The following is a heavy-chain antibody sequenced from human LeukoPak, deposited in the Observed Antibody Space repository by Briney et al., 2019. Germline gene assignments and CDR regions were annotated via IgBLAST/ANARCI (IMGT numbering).Heavy chain of an antibody. J-gene: IGHJ1*01. CDR2: IYYSGST. CDR1: GGSIGSSSYY. Sequence: SETLSLTCTVSGGSIGSSSYYWGWIRQPPGKGLEWIGSIYYSGSTYYNPSLKSRVTISVDTSKNQFSLKLSSVTAADTAVYYCARHVIAAEYFQHWGQGTLVTVSS. CDR3: ARHVIAAEYFQH. D-gene: IGHD6-13*01. V-gene: IGHV4-39*01.